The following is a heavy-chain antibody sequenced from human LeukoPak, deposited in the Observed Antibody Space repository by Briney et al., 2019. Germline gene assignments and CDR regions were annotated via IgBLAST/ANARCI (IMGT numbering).Heavy chain of an antibody. CDR1: GGSIRSKAY. CDR3: VRDRVTGRFFGMDV. CDR2: IYNSAIT. D-gene: IGHD3-9*01. Sequence: SETLSLTCSVSGGSIRSKAYWSWIRQSPGKGLEWIGYIYNSAITNYNPHLKSRVTISPDTSKNQFSLELTSVTAADTATYYCVRDRVTGRFFGMDVWGQGTTIIVSS. V-gene: IGHV4-59*12. J-gene: IGHJ6*02.